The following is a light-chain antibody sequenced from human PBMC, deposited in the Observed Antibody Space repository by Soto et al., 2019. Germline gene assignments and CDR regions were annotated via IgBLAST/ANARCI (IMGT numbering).Light chain of an antibody. CDR3: QQSYSTPRT. Sequence: DIQMTQSPSSLSASVGDRVTITCRASQSISSYLNWYQQKPGKAPKLLIYAASSLQSGVPSRFSGSGSGTDFTLTISSLQPEHFATYYCQQSYSTPRTFGQGNKVEIK. CDR1: QSISSY. J-gene: IGKJ1*01. V-gene: IGKV1-39*01. CDR2: AAS.